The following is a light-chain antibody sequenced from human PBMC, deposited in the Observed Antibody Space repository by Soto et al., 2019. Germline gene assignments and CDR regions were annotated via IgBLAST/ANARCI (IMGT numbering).Light chain of an antibody. CDR2: GAS. J-gene: IGKJ1*01. V-gene: IGKV3-15*01. CDR3: QQYNKWPLT. Sequence: EIVMKQSPATLSVSNGERATLSCRASQSVTSNLAWYQQKPGRAPRLLIYGASTRATGIPARFSGSGSGTEFTLTISNLQSEDYTVYYCQQYNKWPLTFGQGTKVDIK. CDR1: QSVTSN.